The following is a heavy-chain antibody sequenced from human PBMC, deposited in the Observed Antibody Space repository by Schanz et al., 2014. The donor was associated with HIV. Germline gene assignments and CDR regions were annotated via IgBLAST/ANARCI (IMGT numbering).Heavy chain of an antibody. J-gene: IGHJ4*02. CDR1: GFTFSSYG. Sequence: QVQLVESGGGVVQPGRSLRLSCAASGFTFSSYGMHWVRQAPGKGLEWVAVISYDRRNKYYADSVKGRFTISRDNSKNTLYLQMNTLRAEDTAVYYCARDRGFGKDISGWYLDYWGQGTLVTVSS. V-gene: IGHV3-30*03. D-gene: IGHD6-19*01. CDR3: ARDRGFGKDISGWYLDY. CDR2: ISYDRRNK.